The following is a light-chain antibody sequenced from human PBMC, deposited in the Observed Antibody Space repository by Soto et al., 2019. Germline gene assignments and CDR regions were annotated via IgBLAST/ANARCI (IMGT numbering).Light chain of an antibody. V-gene: IGLV1-44*01. Sequence: QSLLTQPPSASGTPGQRVTISCSGSNSNIGTNTVNWYQQLPGTDPRLLIYTNNQRPSGVPQRFSGSKTGTSASLAIGGLQSEDGADYYCAAWDDSLGAYVFGTGTKLTVL. CDR1: NSNIGTNT. CDR2: TNN. CDR3: AAWDDSLGAYV. J-gene: IGLJ1*01.